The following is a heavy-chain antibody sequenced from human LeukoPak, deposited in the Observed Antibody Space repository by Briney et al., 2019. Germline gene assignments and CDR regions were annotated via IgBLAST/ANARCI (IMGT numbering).Heavy chain of an antibody. Sequence: GGSLRLSCAASGFTFSSHWMHWVRQAPGKGLVWVSRINSEGSITTYADSAQGRFTISRDNSKNTLYLQMNSLRAEDTAVYYCARDRAARYFDYWGQGTLVTVSS. CDR1: GFTFSSHW. J-gene: IGHJ4*02. CDR2: INSEGSIT. V-gene: IGHV3-74*01. CDR3: ARDRAARYFDY.